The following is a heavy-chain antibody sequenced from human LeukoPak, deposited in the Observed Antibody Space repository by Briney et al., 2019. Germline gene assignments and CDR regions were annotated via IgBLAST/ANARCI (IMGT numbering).Heavy chain of an antibody. CDR2: ISGSGAST. V-gene: IGHV3-23*01. CDR1: GFTFSSYA. J-gene: IGHJ4*02. D-gene: IGHD5-24*01. CDR3: AKGPKLGDGFHCDY. Sequence: GGSLRLSCAASGFTFSSYAMSWVRQAPGKGLEWVSVISGSGASTNYADSVKGRFTISRDISKNTLFLQMDSLRLEDTAVYYCAKGPKLGDGFHCDYWGQGTLVTVSS.